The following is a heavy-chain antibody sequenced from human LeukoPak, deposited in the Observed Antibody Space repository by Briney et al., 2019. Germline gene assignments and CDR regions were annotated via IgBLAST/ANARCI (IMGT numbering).Heavy chain of an antibody. CDR2: ISGSGGST. D-gene: IGHD3-3*01. V-gene: IGHV3-23*01. Sequence: TGGSLRLSCAASGFTFSSYAMSWVRQAPGKGLEWVSAISGSGGSTYYADSVKGRFTISRDNSKNTLYLQMISLRAEDTAVYYCATQIDYDFWSGYYGYWGQGTLVTVSS. CDR1: GFTFSSYA. J-gene: IGHJ4*02. CDR3: ATQIDYDFWSGYYGY.